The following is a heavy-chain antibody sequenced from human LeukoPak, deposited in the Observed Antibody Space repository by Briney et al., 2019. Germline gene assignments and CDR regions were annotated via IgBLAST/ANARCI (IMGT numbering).Heavy chain of an antibody. D-gene: IGHD5-18*01. CDR1: GFDFGTNA. V-gene: IGHV3-23*01. CDR3: AKDQEWDSGYSYGSDY. CDR2: ISGSGAKA. Sequence: GRSLRLSCAASGFDFGTNALSWVRQAPGKGLEWVSGISGSGAKAYYTDSVKPRFTISRDNSKNTLYLEMNSLRAEDTAVYYCAKDQEWDSGYSYGSDYWGQGTLVTVSS. J-gene: IGHJ4*02.